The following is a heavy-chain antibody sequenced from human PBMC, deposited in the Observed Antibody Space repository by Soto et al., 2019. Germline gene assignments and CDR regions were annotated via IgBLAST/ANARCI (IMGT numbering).Heavy chain of an antibody. D-gene: IGHD2-2*03. CDR2: IFHSGST. CDR3: ARLNGYCISTNCHGYYGMDV. J-gene: IGHJ6*02. Sequence: SDTLSLTCAVSGGSLISNSYYWGWIRQPPGQGLEWIASIFHSGSTYYNPSLKSRVTMSVDTSKNQFSLSLASVTAADTAVYYCARLNGYCISTNCHGYYGMDVWGQGTTVTVSS. CDR1: GGSLISNSYY. V-gene: IGHV4-39*01.